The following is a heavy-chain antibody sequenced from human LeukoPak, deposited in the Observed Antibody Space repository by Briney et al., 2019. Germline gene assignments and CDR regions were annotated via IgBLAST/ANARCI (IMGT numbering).Heavy chain of an antibody. Sequence: ASVKVSCKNFGDTFTGYYMHWVRQAPRQGLEWMGWINPNSGGTKYAQNFQGRVTMTRGTSINTADMELSRLTSDDTAIYYCAGLYGSGNFDYWGQGTLVTVSS. CDR2: INPNSGGT. J-gene: IGHJ4*02. D-gene: IGHD3-10*01. CDR3: AGLYGSGNFDY. V-gene: IGHV1-2*02. CDR1: GDTFTGYY.